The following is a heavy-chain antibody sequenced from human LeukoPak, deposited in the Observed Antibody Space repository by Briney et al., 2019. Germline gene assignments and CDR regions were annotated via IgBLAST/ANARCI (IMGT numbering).Heavy chain of an antibody. Sequence: GGSLRLSCAASGFTFSNHGMNWVRQAPGKGLEWVSGISPSGDITYYADSVKGRFTISRDNSKNTLYLQMNSLRAEDTAVYYCAKDYHDSSGYFRVPHVFDYWGQGTLVTVSS. CDR2: ISPSGDIT. CDR3: AKDYHDSSGYFRVPHVFDY. D-gene: IGHD3-22*01. J-gene: IGHJ4*02. V-gene: IGHV3-23*01. CDR1: GFTFSNHG.